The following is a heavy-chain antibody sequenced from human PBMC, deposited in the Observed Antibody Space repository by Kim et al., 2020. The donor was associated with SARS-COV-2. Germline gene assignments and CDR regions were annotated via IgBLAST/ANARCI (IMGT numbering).Heavy chain of an antibody. Sequence: SVKVSCKASGGTFSSYAISWVRQAPGQGLEWMGGNIPIFGTANYAQKFQGRVTITADESTSTAYMELSSLRSEDTAVYYCARWGENSDYYDSSGPDAFDIWGQGTMVTVSS. J-gene: IGHJ3*02. CDR1: GGTFSSYA. D-gene: IGHD3-22*01. CDR2: NIPIFGTA. CDR3: ARWGENSDYYDSSGPDAFDI. V-gene: IGHV1-69*13.